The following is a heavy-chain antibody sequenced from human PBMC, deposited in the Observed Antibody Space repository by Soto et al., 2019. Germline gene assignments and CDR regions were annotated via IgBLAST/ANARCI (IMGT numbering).Heavy chain of an antibody. CDR1: GDSISSDKW. CDR3: ASHDHMTLGFTYFDF. J-gene: IGHJ4*02. V-gene: IGHV4-4*02. D-gene: IGHD3-16*01. Sequence: QVQLQESGPGLVKPSGTLSLTCSVSGDSISSDKWWSWVRQSPGKGLEWIGEMHDSGSRHFKPSLVXXXTXSVDKSRNQFSLQLTSVTAADTALFFCASHDHMTLGFTYFDFCGQGILVTVSS. CDR2: MHDSGSR.